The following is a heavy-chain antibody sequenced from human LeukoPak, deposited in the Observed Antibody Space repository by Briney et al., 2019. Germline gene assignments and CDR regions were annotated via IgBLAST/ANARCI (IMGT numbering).Heavy chain of an antibody. CDR2: IKEDGSII. CDR1: GFTFSNYW. J-gene: IGHJ5*02. D-gene: IGHD3-10*01. V-gene: IGHV3-7*03. Sequence: GGSLRLSCAASGFTFSNYWMSWVRQAPGKGLEWLANIKEDGSIIRYLDSVKGRFTISRDNSKNTLYLQMNSLRAEDTAVYYCAKQKVRGVTTGVWFDPWGQGTLVTVSS. CDR3: AKQKVRGVTTGVWFDP.